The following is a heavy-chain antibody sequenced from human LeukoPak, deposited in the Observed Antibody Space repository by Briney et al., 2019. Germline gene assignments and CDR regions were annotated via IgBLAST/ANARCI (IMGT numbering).Heavy chain of an antibody. V-gene: IGHV4-59*08. CDR1: GGSINNYY. J-gene: IGHJ4*02. Sequence: PSETLSLTCSVSGGSINNYYCSWIRQPPGKGLEWIGYIYYSGSTSYNPSLKSRVTISVDTSKNQISLKLSSVTAADTAVYYCARHTPGYLDFFRGQGALVTVSS. D-gene: IGHD3-9*01. CDR3: ARHTPGYLDFF. CDR2: IYYSGST.